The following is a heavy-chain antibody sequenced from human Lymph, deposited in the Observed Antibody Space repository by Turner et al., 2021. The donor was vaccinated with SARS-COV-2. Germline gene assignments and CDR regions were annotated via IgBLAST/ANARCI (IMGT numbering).Heavy chain of an antibody. D-gene: IGHD4-17*01. J-gene: IGHJ4*02. CDR3: ARDIPTTADYFDC. CDR1: GFTFSTYS. Sequence: EVQLVESGGGLVKPGGSLRLSCAASGFTFSTYSMNWVRQAPGKGLEWISSISSTSSYIYYADSVKGRFTISRDDAKNSLFLQMNSLRAEDTAVDYCARDIPTTADYFDCWGQGTLVTVSS. V-gene: IGHV3-21*01. CDR2: ISSTSSYI.